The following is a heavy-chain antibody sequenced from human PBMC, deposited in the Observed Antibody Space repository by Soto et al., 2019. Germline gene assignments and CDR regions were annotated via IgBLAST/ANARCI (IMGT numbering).Heavy chain of an antibody. Sequence: GGSLRLSCAASGFTFSSYAMHWVRQAPGKGLEWVAVISYDGSNKYYADSVKGRFTISRDNSKNTLYLQMNSLRAEDTAVYYCAREEAYCSGGSCYYYGMDVRGQGTTVTVSS. J-gene: IGHJ6*02. CDR2: ISYDGSNK. V-gene: IGHV3-30-3*01. D-gene: IGHD2-15*01. CDR1: GFTFSSYA. CDR3: AREEAYCSGGSCYYYGMDV.